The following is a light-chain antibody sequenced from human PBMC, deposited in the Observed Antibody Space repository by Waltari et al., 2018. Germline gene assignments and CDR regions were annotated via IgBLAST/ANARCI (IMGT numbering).Light chain of an antibody. Sequence: QSVLTQPPSASGTPGQRVAISCSGSTSNIAINTVNWYQQLPGAAPKLLIYSRNQRPPGVPDRFSGSKSGTTASLAISGLQSEDEADYYCATWDDSLNVPLFGGGTKLTVL. J-gene: IGLJ2*01. CDR2: SRN. CDR3: ATWDDSLNVPL. V-gene: IGLV1-44*01. CDR1: TSNIAINT.